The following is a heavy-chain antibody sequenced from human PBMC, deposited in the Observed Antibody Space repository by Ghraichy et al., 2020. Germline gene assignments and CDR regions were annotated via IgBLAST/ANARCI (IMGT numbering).Heavy chain of an antibody. CDR1: GFTFSDHY. CDR2: TRDKANSYTT. J-gene: IGHJ4*02. CDR3: ARVSSGTYSRFDY. D-gene: IGHD1-26*01. Sequence: GGSLRLSCAASGFTFSDHYMDWVRQAPGKGLEWVGRTRDKANSYTTEYAASVKGRFTISRDDSKNSLYLQMNSLKTEDTAVYFCARVSSGTYSRFDYWGQGTLVTVSS. V-gene: IGHV3-72*01.